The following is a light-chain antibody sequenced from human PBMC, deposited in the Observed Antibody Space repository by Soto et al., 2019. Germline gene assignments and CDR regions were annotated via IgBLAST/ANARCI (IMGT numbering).Light chain of an antibody. Sequence: DIQMTQSPSSLSASVGDRVTITCRASQSISSYLNWYQQKPGKAPKLLIYAASSLQSGVPSRFSGSGSGTDCTLTISSLQPEDFATYYCQQSYSTPLTLGQGTRLEI. CDR1: QSISSY. V-gene: IGKV1-39*01. J-gene: IGKJ5*01. CDR2: AAS. CDR3: QQSYSTPLT.